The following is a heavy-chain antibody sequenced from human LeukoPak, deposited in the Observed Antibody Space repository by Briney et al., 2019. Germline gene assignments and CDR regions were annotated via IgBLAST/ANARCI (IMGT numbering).Heavy chain of an antibody. D-gene: IGHD2-2*01. CDR3: ARDGSPLRRIVVVPAATPSDY. V-gene: IGHV1-69*01. CDR2: IIPIFGTA. Sequence: ASVKVSCKASGGTFSSYTISWVRQAPGQGLEWMGGIIPIFGTANYAQKFQGRVTITADESTSTAYMELSSLRSEDTAVCYCARDGSPLRRIVVVPAATPSDYWGQGTLVTVSS. CDR1: GGTFSSYT. J-gene: IGHJ4*02.